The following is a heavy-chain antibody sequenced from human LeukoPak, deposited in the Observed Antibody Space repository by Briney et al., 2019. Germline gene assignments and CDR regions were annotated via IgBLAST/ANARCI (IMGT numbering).Heavy chain of an antibody. Sequence: SQTLSLTCTVSGGSISSGNYYWSWIRQPAGKGLEWIGRIYASGSTNYNPSLKSRVAISVDTSKNQFSLILSSVTAADTAVYYCTRCGYSSSLTTYFDSWGQGTLVTVSS. CDR3: TRCGYSSSLTTYFDS. D-gene: IGHD6-13*01. V-gene: IGHV4-61*02. CDR2: IYASGST. CDR1: GGSISSGNYY. J-gene: IGHJ4*02.